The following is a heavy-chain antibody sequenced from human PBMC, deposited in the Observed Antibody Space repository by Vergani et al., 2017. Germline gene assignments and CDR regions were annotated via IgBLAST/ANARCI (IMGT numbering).Heavy chain of an antibody. V-gene: IGHV1-69*01. J-gene: IGHJ6*03. CDR2: IIPIFGPA. Sequence: QVQLVQSGAEVKKPGSSVKVSCKASGGTFSSYALSWVRQAPGQGLEWMGGIIPIFGPATYAQKFQGRVTLTEDESTSTAHMELSSLRCEDTAVYYCARSYGDYYYYFFMDVWGKGTTVTGSS. CDR1: GGTFSSYA. CDR3: ARSYGDYYYYFFMDV. D-gene: IGHD4-17*01.